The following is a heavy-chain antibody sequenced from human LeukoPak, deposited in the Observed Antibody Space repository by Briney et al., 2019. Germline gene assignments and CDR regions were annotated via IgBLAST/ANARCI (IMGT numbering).Heavy chain of an antibody. D-gene: IGHD4-11*01. CDR2: IYTSGST. V-gene: IGHV4-4*07. Sequence: SETLSLTCTVSGGSINSYYWSWIRQPAGKGLEWIGRIYTSGSTNYNPSLKSRVTISVDKSKNQFSLKLSSVTAADTAVYYCARAIDYSNYGYYYYYMDVWGNGTTVTVSS. J-gene: IGHJ6*03. CDR3: ARAIDYSNYGYYYYYMDV. CDR1: GGSINSYY.